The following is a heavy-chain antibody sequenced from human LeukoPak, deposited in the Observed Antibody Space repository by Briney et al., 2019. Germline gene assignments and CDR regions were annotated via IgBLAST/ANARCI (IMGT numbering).Heavy chain of an antibody. CDR3: ARDVSSSTRAFDI. V-gene: IGHV3-66*01. CDR1: GFTISSNY. CDR2: IYSGGST. Sequence: GGSLRLSCAASGFTISSNYMSWVRQAPGKGLEWVSVIYSGGSTYYADSVKGRFTIFRDTAKNSLYLQMNNLRGEDTAVYYCARDVSSSTRAFDIWGQGTMVAVS. J-gene: IGHJ3*02. D-gene: IGHD2-15*01.